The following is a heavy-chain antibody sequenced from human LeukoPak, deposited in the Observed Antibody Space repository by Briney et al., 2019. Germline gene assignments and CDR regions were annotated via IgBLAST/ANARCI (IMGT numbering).Heavy chain of an antibody. CDR2: INTNTGNP. D-gene: IGHD4-23*01. V-gene: IGHV7-4-1*02. CDR3: ARDRYGGNLDAFDI. CDR1: GYTFTSYA. J-gene: IGHJ3*02. Sequence: AASVKVSCKASGYTFTSYAMNWVRQAPGQGLEWMGWINTNTGNPTYAQGFTGRFVFSLDTSVSTAYLQISSLKAEDTAVYYCARDRYGGNLDAFDIWGQGTMVTVSS.